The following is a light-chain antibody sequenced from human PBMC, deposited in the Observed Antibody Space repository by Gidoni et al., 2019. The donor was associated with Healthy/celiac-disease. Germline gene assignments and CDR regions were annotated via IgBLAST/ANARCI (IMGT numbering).Light chain of an antibody. CDR1: QSLLPSNGYNC. V-gene: IGKV2-28*01. CDR2: LGS. CDR3: MQALQTPRT. Sequence: DIGRIQAPLSLTVTPGEPASTYCRSSQSLLPSNGYNCLDWYLQKPGQAPQLLIYLGSNRASGVPDRFSGSGSGTDFTLKISRVEAEDVGVYYCMQALQTPRTFGQGTKVEIK. J-gene: IGKJ1*01.